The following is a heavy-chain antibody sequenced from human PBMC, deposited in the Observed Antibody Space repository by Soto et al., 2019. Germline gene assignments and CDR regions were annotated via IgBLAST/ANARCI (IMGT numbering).Heavy chain of an antibody. V-gene: IGHV4-59*08. Sequence: PSETPSLTCTVSGDSISTDYWSWIRQSPGKGLEWIGFIHYGGSTNYNPSLKSRVTISVDTPKNQFSLKLSSVTAADTAVYYCAKNWNWGSLVHWGQGTLVTVS. J-gene: IGHJ4*02. CDR3: AKNWNWGSLVH. D-gene: IGHD7-27*01. CDR2: IHYGGST. CDR1: GDSISTDY.